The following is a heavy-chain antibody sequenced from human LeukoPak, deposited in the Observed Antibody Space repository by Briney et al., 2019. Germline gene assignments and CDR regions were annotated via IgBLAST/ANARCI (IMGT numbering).Heavy chain of an antibody. CDR1: GFSFSGYA. CDR3: AKGSRGYTNYYFDY. Sequence: GGSLRLSCASSGFSFSGYAMIWVRQAPGKGLELVSTISGSGASTFYADSVRGRFITSKDIPSNIVYLQMNSLRAEDTAVYYCAKGSRGYTNYYFDYWGQGTLATVSS. CDR2: ISGSGAST. J-gene: IGHJ4*02. V-gene: IGHV3-23*01. D-gene: IGHD2-2*02.